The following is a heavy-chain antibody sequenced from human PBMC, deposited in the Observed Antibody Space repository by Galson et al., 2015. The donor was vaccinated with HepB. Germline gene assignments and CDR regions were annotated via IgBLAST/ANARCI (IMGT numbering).Heavy chain of an antibody. J-gene: IGHJ1*01. V-gene: IGHV3-23*01. CDR2: ISGSGGST. Sequence: SLRLSCAASGFTFDDYAMTWFRQAPGKGLEWVSAISGSGGSTYYADSVKGRFTISRDNSKNTLYLQMNSLRAEDTAVYYCASFEGEYFQHWGQGTLVTVSS. CDR3: ASFEGEYFQH. CDR1: GFTFDDYA.